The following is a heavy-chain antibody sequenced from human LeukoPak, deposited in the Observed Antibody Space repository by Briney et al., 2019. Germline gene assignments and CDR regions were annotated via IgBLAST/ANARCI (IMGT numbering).Heavy chain of an antibody. CDR3: ARVRGSSSSGYFDY. Sequence: PGGSLRLSCAASGFTFSHHGMHWVRQAPGKGLEWVAVISSDGSNKNYADSVKGRFTVSRDNSKNTLYLQMNSLRAEDTAVYYCARVRGSSSSGYFDYWGQGTLVTVSS. D-gene: IGHD6-6*01. J-gene: IGHJ4*02. CDR1: GFTFSHHG. V-gene: IGHV3-30*12. CDR2: ISSDGSNK.